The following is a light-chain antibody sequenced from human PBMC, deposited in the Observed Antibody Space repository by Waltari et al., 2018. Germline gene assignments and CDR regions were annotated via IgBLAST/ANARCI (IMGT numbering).Light chain of an antibody. CDR1: RDISSY. Sequence: DIQMTQSASSLSATVGDRLTITCQASRDISSYLNWYQHKPGRAPNLLLYGASNLETWVPSRFSGSRSGTDFVFTITNLHPEDFATYYCKQYGSLPSTFGGGTTVEIQ. CDR2: GAS. J-gene: IGKJ4*01. V-gene: IGKV1-33*01. CDR3: KQYGSLPST.